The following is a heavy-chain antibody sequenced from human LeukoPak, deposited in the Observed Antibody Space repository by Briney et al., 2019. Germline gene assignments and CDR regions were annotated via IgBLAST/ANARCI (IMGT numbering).Heavy chain of an antibody. D-gene: IGHD3-9*01. CDR2: ISAYNGNT. Sequence: ASVKVSCKASGYTFTSHGISWVRQAPGQGLEWMGWISAYNGNTNYAQKLQGRVTMTTDTSTSTAYMELRSLRSDDTAVYYCARTPYYDILTGYYFDIWGQGTMVTVSS. J-gene: IGHJ3*02. CDR1: GYTFTSHG. CDR3: ARTPYYDILTGYYFDI. V-gene: IGHV1-18*01.